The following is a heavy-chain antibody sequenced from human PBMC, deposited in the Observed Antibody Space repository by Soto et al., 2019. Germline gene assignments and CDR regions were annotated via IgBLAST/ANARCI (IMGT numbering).Heavy chain of an antibody. CDR2: ISYDGSNK. V-gene: IGHV3-30-3*01. CDR3: ARDTIDYYDSSGPKLFY. CDR1: GFTFSSYA. Sequence: GGSLRLSCAASGFTFSSYAMHWVRQAPGKGLEWVAVISYDGSNKYYADSVKGRFTISRDNSKNTLYLQMNSLRAEDTAVYYCARDTIDYYDSSGPKLFYWGQGTLVTVSS. D-gene: IGHD3-22*01. J-gene: IGHJ4*02.